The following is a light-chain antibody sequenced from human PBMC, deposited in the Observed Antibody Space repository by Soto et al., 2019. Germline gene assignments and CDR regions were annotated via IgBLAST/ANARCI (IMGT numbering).Light chain of an antibody. V-gene: IGKV3-15*01. J-gene: IGKJ1*01. Sequence: ESVLTQSPGTLSLSPGERATLSCRASENVYGNVAWYQHRPGQAPRLLIYDASTRATDIPARFSASGSGTEFTLTISSLQSADFAVYFCQHGRTFGPGTKVDIK. CDR2: DAS. CDR3: QHGRT. CDR1: ENVYGN.